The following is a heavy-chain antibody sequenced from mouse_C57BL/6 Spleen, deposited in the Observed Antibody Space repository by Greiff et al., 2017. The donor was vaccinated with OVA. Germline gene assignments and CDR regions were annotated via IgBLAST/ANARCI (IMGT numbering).Heavy chain of an antibody. CDR2: IYPGDGDT. Sequence: VQVVESGPELVKPGASVKISCKASGYAFSSSWMNWVKQRPGKGLEWIGRIYPGDGDTNYNGKFKGKATLTADKSSSTAYMQLSSLTSEDSAVSFCAAAYDYDGVWFAYWGQGTLVTVSA. J-gene: IGHJ3*01. D-gene: IGHD2-4*01. V-gene: IGHV1-82*01. CDR1: GYAFSSSW. CDR3: AAAYDYDGVWFAY.